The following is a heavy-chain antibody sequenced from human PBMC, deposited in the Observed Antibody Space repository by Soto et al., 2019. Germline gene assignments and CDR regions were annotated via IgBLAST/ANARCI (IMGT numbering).Heavy chain of an antibody. CDR3: GRGGGVGVAGSAAFDM. D-gene: IGHD3-3*01. CDR2: INPATGAA. CDR1: GYPVTAYY. Sequence: QLHLVQSGAVVKKPGASVTVSCSASGYPVTAYYMHWVRQAPGRGLEWMGGINPATGAAKYTQSFLGRVTGPRDASTSTVFMELSGLTSWASAVFWGGRGGGVGVAGSAAFDMWGQGPLVTVSS. J-gene: IGHJ3*02. V-gene: IGHV1-2*01.